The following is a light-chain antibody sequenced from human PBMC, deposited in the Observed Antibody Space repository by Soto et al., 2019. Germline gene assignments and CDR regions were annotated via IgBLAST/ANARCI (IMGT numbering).Light chain of an antibody. CDR3: TSDTSSSTVV. V-gene: IGLV2-18*02. CDR2: DVS. CDR1: SSDVGSYDR. Sequence: QSVLTQPPSVSGSPGQSVTISCTGTSSDVGSYDRVSWYQQPPGTAPKLMIYDVSNRPSGVPVRFSGSKSGNTASLTISGLQAEDEAAYYCTSDTSSSTVVFGGGTKLTVL. J-gene: IGLJ2*01.